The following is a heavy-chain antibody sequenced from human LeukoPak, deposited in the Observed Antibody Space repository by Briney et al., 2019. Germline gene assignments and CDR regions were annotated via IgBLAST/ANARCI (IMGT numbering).Heavy chain of an antibody. V-gene: IGHV3-30-3*01. CDR1: GFTFSSYA. D-gene: IGHD3-3*01. CDR2: ISYDGSNK. Sequence: GGSLRLSCAASGFTFSSYAMHWVRQAPGKGLEWVAVISYDGSNKYYADSVKGRFTISRDNSKNTLYLQMNSLRAEDTAVYYCAKDPRLYYDFWSGLGYYFDYWGQGTLVTVSS. CDR3: AKDPRLYYDFWSGLGYYFDY. J-gene: IGHJ4*02.